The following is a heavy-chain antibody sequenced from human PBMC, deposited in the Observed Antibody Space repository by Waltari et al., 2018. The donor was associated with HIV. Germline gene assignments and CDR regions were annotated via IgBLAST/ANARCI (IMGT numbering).Heavy chain of an antibody. V-gene: IGHV3-33*01. CDR2: IWYDGSNK. D-gene: IGHD2-21*02. Sequence: QVQLVQSGGGVVQPGRSLRLSCAASGFTFNNYGLHWVRQAPGKGLEWVAVIWYDGSNKYDADSVKGRFTISRDNSKNTLYLQMNTLRVEDTAVYYCARISVTYCGGDCSYFDYWGQGTLVTVSS. J-gene: IGHJ4*02. CDR1: GFTFNNYG. CDR3: ARISVTYCGGDCSYFDY.